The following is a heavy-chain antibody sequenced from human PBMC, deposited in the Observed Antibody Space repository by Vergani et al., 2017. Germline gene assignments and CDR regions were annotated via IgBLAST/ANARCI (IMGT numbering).Heavy chain of an antibody. V-gene: IGHV1-2*02. CDR3: AADSTDSSGPLMDV. D-gene: IGHD6-19*01. CDR2: INPNSGGT. Sequence: QVQLVQSGAEVKKPGASVKVSCKASGYTFTGYYMHWVRQAPGQGLEWMGWINPNSGGTNYAQKFQERVTITRDMSTSTAYMELSSLRSEDTAVYYCAADSTDSSGPLMDVWGQGTTVTVSS. CDR1: GYTFTGYY. J-gene: IGHJ6*02.